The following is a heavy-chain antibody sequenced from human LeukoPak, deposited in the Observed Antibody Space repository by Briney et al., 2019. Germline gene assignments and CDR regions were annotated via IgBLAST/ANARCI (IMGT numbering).Heavy chain of an antibody. D-gene: IGHD2-21*02. CDR3: ARDVGVVTAVSPRYYYGMDV. CDR2: ISVSGTTM. Sequence: GVSLRLSCATSGFTFTDYYMTWIRQAPGKGLEWISYISVSGTTMYYADSVKGRFTLSRDNAKNSLYLQMNSLRADDTAVYYCARDVGVVTAVSPRYYYGMDVWGQGTTVTVSS. J-gene: IGHJ6*02. V-gene: IGHV3-11*01. CDR1: GFTFTDYY.